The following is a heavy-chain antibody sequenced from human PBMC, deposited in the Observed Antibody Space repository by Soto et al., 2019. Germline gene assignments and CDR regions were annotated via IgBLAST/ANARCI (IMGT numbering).Heavy chain of an antibody. V-gene: IGHV3-30*04. CDR2: ISYDGSNK. Sequence: GGSLRLSCAASGFTFSSYAMHWVRQAPGKGLEWVAVISYDGSNKYYADSVKGRFTISRDNSKNTLYLQMNSLRAEDTAVYYCAKDGIAAGDYYYYGMDVWGQGTTVTVSS. J-gene: IGHJ6*02. D-gene: IGHD6-13*01. CDR3: AKDGIAAGDYYYYGMDV. CDR1: GFTFSSYA.